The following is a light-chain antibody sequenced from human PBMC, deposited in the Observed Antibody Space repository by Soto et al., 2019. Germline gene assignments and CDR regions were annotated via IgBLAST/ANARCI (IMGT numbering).Light chain of an antibody. V-gene: IGKV1-5*03. CDR2: KAS. Sequence: DIQMTQSPSTLSAPVGDRVTITCRASQSISSWLAWYQQKPGKAPKLLIYKASSLESGVPSRFSGSGSGTEFTLTISSLQPDDFATYYCQQYNSYPLTFGKGTKADIK. J-gene: IGKJ1*01. CDR3: QQYNSYPLT. CDR1: QSISSW.